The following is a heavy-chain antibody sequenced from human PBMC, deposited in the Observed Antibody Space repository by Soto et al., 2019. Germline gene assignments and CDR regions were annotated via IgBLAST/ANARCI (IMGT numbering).Heavy chain of an antibody. CDR1: GFTFSSYW. Sequence: GSLRLSCAASGFTFSSYWMSWVRQAPGKGLEWVANIKQDGSEKYYVDSVKGRFTISRDNAKNSLYLQMNSLRAEDTAVYYCARDPYDILTGNYYYYGMDVWGQGTTVTVSS. CDR3: ARDPYDILTGNYYYYGMDV. CDR2: IKQDGSEK. V-gene: IGHV3-7*03. J-gene: IGHJ6*02. D-gene: IGHD3-9*01.